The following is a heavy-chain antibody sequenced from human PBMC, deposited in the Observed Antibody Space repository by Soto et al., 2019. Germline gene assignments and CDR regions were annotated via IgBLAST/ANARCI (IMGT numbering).Heavy chain of an antibody. V-gene: IGHV1-18*01. Sequence: QVQLVQSGAEVKKPGASVKVSCKASGYTFASYGISWVRQAPGQGLEWMGWISAYNGNTNYAQKLQGRVTMTTDTSTTTANVELRSLRSGDTAVYYCARDTYGSGAGYWGQGTLVTVSS. CDR3: ARDTYGSGAGY. CDR1: GYTFASYG. D-gene: IGHD3-10*01. CDR2: ISAYNGNT. J-gene: IGHJ4*02.